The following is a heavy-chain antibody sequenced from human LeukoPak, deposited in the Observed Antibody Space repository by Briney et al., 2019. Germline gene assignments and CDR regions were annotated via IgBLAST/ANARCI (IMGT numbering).Heavy chain of an antibody. CDR3: ARDISGWYSGGYFRMDV. D-gene: IGHD6-19*01. V-gene: IGHV3-30-3*01. J-gene: IGHJ6*02. CDR2: ISSDESDK. CDR1: GFTFDDYA. Sequence: PGRSLRLSCAASGFTFDDYAMHWVRQAPGKGLEWVAFISSDESDKYYADSVKGRFTISRDNSKNTLYLQMNSLRAEDTAVYYCARDISGWYSGGYFRMDVWGQGTTVTVSS.